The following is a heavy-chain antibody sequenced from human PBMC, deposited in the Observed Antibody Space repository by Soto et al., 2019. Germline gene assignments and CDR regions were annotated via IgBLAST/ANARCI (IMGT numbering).Heavy chain of an antibody. V-gene: IGHV4-59*03. CDR3: ARSGHSFAGAM. D-gene: IGHD3-16*01. Sequence: SETRSLTWTVSGASMYYYCGSWIRHSPGKGLEHIGYLHYSGSANYNPSLRSRVTISMDTSKNQFSLELSSVTAADTAIYYCARSGHSFAGAMWGQGVLVTVSS. CDR1: GASMYYYC. CDR2: LHYSGSA. J-gene: IGHJ4*02.